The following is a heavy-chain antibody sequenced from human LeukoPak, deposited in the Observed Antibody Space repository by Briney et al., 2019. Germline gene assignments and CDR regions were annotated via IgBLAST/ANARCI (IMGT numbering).Heavy chain of an antibody. D-gene: IGHD2-15*01. CDR2: INTNSGGT. CDR1: GYTFTGYY. J-gene: IGHJ4*02. CDR3: ARGYCSGSSCYYYFDY. Sequence: ASVKVSCKASGYTFTGYYMHWVRQAPGQGLEWMGWINTNSGGTNYAQKFQGRVTTTRDTSISTAYMELSRLRSDDTAVYYCARGYCSGSSCYYYFDYWGQGTLVTVSS. V-gene: IGHV1-2*02.